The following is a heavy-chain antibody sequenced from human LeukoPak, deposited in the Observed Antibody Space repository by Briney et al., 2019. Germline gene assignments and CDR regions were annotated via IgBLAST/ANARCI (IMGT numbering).Heavy chain of an antibody. CDR2: INHSGST. Sequence: SETLSLTCAVYGGSFSGYYWSWIPQLPGKGLEWIGEINHSGSTNYNPSLKSRVTISVDTSKNQFSLKLSSVTAADTAVYYCARWKIGPSGYYRNYYYGMDVWGQGTTVTVSS. J-gene: IGHJ6*02. V-gene: IGHV4-34*01. CDR1: GGSFSGYY. CDR3: ARWKIGPSGYYRNYYYGMDV. D-gene: IGHD3-22*01.